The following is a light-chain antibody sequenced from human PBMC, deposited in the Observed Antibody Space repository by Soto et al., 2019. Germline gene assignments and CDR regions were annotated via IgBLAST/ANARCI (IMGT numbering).Light chain of an antibody. V-gene: IGKV1-5*01. CDR3: QQYKSYWT. CDR2: DAS. J-gene: IGKJ1*01. Sequence: DIQMTQSPSTLSASVGDRVTITCRASQSISSWLAWYQQKPGKAPKLLIYDASSLESGVPSRFSGSGSGTEFTLTISSLQPDDFATYYCQQYKSYWTFGQGTEV. CDR1: QSISSW.